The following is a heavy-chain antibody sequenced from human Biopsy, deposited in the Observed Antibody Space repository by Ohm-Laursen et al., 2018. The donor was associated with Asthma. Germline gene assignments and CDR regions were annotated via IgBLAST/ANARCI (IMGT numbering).Heavy chain of an antibody. CDR2: IMTVFGKT. Sequence: SVKASRKAPGGTFSNFAISWVRQAPGQGLEWLGGIMTVFGKTNYAQKFQGRVTITADESTSTAYMEVTSLRSEDTAIYYCARCQVGYSSGWSLLLKKIYYSGMDVWGQGTAVTVSS. CDR1: GGTFSNFA. V-gene: IGHV1-69*13. D-gene: IGHD6-19*01. J-gene: IGHJ6*02. CDR3: ARCQVGYSSGWSLLLKKIYYSGMDV.